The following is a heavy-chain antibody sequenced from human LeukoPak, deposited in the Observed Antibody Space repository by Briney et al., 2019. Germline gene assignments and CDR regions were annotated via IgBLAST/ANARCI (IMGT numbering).Heavy chain of an antibody. CDR1: RYTLTELS. CDR2: FDPEDGET. Sequence: GASVKVSCKVSRYTLTELSMHWVRQAPGKGLEWMGGFDPEDGETIYAQKFQGRVTMTEDTSTDTAYMELSSLRSEDTAVYYCATRVDTAMVTYYGMDVWGQGTTVTVSS. V-gene: IGHV1-24*01. J-gene: IGHJ6*02. CDR3: ATRVDTAMVTYYGMDV. D-gene: IGHD5-18*01.